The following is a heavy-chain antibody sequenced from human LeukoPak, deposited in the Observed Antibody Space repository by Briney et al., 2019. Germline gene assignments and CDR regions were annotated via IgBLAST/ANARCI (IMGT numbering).Heavy chain of an antibody. CDR3: AKAAQPNRGYCSSTSCKYYYMDV. J-gene: IGHJ6*03. CDR1: GFTFSTYA. CDR2: IRGSGGST. D-gene: IGHD2-2*01. Sequence: PGWSLRLSCPASGFTFSTYAMSWVRQAPAKGLDWVSAIRGSGGSTFYADSVRGRFTISRDNSKNTLYLQMNSPRAEDTAVYYCAKAAQPNRGYCSSTSCKYYYMDVWGKGTTVTVSS. V-gene: IGHV3-23*01.